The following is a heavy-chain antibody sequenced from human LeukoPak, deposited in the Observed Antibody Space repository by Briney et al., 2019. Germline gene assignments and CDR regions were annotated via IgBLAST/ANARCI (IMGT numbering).Heavy chain of an antibody. CDR1: GTSIRSYC. Sequence: SETLSLTCSVSGTSIRSYCWSWIRQPAGKGLEWIGRISNIGITYYNPSLKSRVTLSEDTSKNQFSLRLSSVTAADTAVYYCARDAPVGGVFGIWGQGTMVTVSS. CDR2: ISNIGIT. CDR3: ARDAPVGGVFGI. V-gene: IGHV4-4*07. D-gene: IGHD3-16*01. J-gene: IGHJ3*02.